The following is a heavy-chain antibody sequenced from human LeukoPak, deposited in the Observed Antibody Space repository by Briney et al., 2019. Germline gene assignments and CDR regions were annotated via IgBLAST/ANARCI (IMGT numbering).Heavy chain of an antibody. CDR3: ARDTGGHYDFWSGYSGNFDY. CDR1: GVSISSSNSY. D-gene: IGHD3-3*01. CDR2: IYYSGST. Sequence: SETLSLTCTVSGVSISSSNSYWGWIRQPPGKGLEWIGSIYYSGSTYYNPSLKSRVTISVDTSKNQFSLKLSSVTAADTAVYYCARDTGGHYDFWSGYSGNFDYWGQGTLVTVSS. J-gene: IGHJ4*02. V-gene: IGHV4-39*07.